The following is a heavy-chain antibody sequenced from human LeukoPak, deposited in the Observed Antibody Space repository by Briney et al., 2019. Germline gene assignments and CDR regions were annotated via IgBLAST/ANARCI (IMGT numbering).Heavy chain of an antibody. CDR3: ARGPYSSSWYVDWFDP. Sequence: SETLSLTCAVYGGPFSGYYWSWIRQPPGKGLEWIGEINHSGSTNYNPSLKSRVTISVDTSKNQFSLELSSVTAADTAVYYCARGPYSSSWYVDWFDPWGQGTLVTVSS. CDR2: INHSGST. J-gene: IGHJ5*02. V-gene: IGHV4-34*01. CDR1: GGPFSGYY. D-gene: IGHD6-13*01.